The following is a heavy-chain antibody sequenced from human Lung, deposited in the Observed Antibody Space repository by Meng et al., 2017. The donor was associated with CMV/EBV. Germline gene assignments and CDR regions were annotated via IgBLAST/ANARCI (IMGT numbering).Heavy chain of an antibody. D-gene: IGHD7-27*01. Sequence: EVQLVESXGGLVKPGXSLVLSCEDSGFTFSKYWSHWVRQVPGEGLVWVSRINTDGSFTSYADSVKGRFTISRDNAKNTLYLHMHTLRVDDSAVYYCGRDLTGERDQWGQGTLVTVSS. V-gene: IGHV3-74*03. CDR1: GFTFSKYW. CDR2: INTDGSFT. CDR3: GRDLTGERDQ. J-gene: IGHJ4*02.